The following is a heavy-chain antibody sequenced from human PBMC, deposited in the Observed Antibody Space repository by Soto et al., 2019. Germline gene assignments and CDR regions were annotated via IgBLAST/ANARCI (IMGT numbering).Heavy chain of an antibody. D-gene: IGHD3-9*01. CDR1: GNTFTGYY. CDR3: ARGKPVLRYFDWLATENWFDP. V-gene: IGHV1-2*04. Sequence: ASVKVSCKASGNTFTGYYMHWVRQAPGQGLEWMGWINPNSGGTNYAQKFQGWVTMTRDTSISTAYMELSRLRSDDTAVYYCARGKPVLRYFDWLATENWFDPWGQGTLVTVSS. CDR2: INPNSGGT. J-gene: IGHJ5*02.